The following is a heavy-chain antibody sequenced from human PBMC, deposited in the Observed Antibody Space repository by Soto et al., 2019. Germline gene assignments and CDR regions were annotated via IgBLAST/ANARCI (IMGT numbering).Heavy chain of an antibody. D-gene: IGHD6-13*01. J-gene: IGHJ6*02. V-gene: IGHV4-39*01. CDR3: AAGIAAAGKTPHYYYYGMDV. Sequence: SETLSLTCTVSGGSISSYYWGWIRQPPGKGLEWIGSIYYSGSTYYNPSLKSRVTISVDTSKNQFSLKLSSVTAADTAVYYCAAGIAAAGKTPHYYYYGMDVWGQGTTVTV. CDR2: IYYSGST. CDR1: GGSISSYY.